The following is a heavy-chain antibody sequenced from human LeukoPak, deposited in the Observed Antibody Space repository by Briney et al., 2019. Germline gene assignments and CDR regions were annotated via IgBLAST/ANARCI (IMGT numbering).Heavy chain of an antibody. D-gene: IGHD6-13*01. J-gene: IGHJ5*02. CDR2: INHSGST. V-gene: IGHV4-34*01. CDR1: GGSFGGYY. Sequence: PSETLSLTCAVYGGSFGGYYWSWIRQPPGKGLEWIGEINHSGSTNYNPSLKSRVTISVDTSKNQFSLKLSSVTAADTAVYYCARDRSGSSSDWFDPWGQGTLVTVSS. CDR3: ARDRSGSSSDWFDP.